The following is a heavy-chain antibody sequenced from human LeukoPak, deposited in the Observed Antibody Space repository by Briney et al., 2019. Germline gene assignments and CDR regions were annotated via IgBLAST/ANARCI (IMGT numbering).Heavy chain of an antibody. CDR1: GFTFSSYE. CDR2: IRYDGSNK. V-gene: IGHV3-30*02. Sequence: GGSLRLSCAASGFTFSSYEMNWVRQAPGKGLEWVAFIRYDGSNKYYADSVKGRFTISRDNSKNTLYLQMNSLRAEDTAVYYCAKEVEVAGTKYYFDYWGQGTLVTVSS. J-gene: IGHJ4*02. D-gene: IGHD6-19*01. CDR3: AKEVEVAGTKYYFDY.